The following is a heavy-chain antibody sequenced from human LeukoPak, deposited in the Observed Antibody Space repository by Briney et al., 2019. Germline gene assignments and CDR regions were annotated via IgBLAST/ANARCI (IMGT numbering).Heavy chain of an antibody. J-gene: IGHJ4*02. D-gene: IGHD4-17*01. CDR1: GGSISSYY. Sequence: RPSETLSLTCTVSGGSISSYYWSWIRQPPGKGLEWIGYIYYSGSTNYNPSLKSRVTISVDTSKNQFSLKLSSVTAADTAVYYCARAPSGDYFDFWGQGTLATVSS. CDR2: IYYSGST. CDR3: ARAPSGDYFDF. V-gene: IGHV4-59*01.